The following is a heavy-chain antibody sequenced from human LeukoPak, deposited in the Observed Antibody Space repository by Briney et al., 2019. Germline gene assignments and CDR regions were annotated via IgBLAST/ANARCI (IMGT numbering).Heavy chain of an antibody. CDR1: GFTFSSYA. D-gene: IGHD3-9*01. J-gene: IGHJ6*02. CDR2: ISGSGGST. V-gene: IGHV3-23*01. CDR3: AKVAQNYDILTGYHYYYGMDV. Sequence: GGSLRLSCAASGFTFSSYAMSWVRRAPGKGLEWVSAISGSGGSTYYADSVKGRFTISRDDSKNTLYLQMNSLRAEDTAVYYCAKVAQNYDILTGYHYYYGMDVWGQGTTVTVSS.